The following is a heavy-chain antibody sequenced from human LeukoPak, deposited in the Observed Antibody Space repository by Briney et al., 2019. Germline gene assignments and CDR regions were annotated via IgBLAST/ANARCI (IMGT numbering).Heavy chain of an antibody. CDR2: INPNSGGT. J-gene: IGHJ3*02. Sequence: GASVKVSCKASGYTFTGYYMHWVRQAPGQGLEWMGWINPNSGGTNYAQKFQGRVTMTRDTSISTAYMELRRLRSDDTAVYYCARPLSLRWENAFDIWGQGTMVTVSS. V-gene: IGHV1-2*02. CDR3: ARPLSLRWENAFDI. D-gene: IGHD4-23*01. CDR1: GYTFTGYY.